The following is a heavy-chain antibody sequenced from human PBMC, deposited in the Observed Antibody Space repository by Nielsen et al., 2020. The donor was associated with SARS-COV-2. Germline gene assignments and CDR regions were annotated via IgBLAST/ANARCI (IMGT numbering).Heavy chain of an antibody. CDR2: VTRNGLNT. D-gene: IGHD5-18*01. CDR3: ARGFNYGPFDL. V-gene: IGHV3-20*04. J-gene: IGHJ4*02. Sequence: GESLKISCAASRFTFDDYGMSWVRQLPGKGLEWVSGVTRNGLNTDYADSVKVRFTISRDNAKNSLHLQMNSLRGEDTALYYCARGFNYGPFDLWGQGTLVTVSS. CDR1: RFTFDDYG.